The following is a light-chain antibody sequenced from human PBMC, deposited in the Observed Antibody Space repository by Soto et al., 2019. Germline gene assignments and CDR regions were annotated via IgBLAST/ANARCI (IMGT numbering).Light chain of an antibody. J-gene: IGKJ1*01. V-gene: IGKV3-20*01. Sequence: EIVLTQSPGTLSLSPGERAILSCRASQSVSSDSLAWYRQKPGQAPRLLVYDASSRATGIPDRFSGSGSGTDFTLTISRLEPEDFVVYYCQQYGSAPRTFGQGTKVEMK. CDR2: DAS. CDR1: QSVSSDS. CDR3: QQYGSAPRT.